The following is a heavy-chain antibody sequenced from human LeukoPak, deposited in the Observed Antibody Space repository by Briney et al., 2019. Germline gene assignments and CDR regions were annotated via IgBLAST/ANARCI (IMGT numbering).Heavy chain of an antibody. Sequence: PSETLSLTCAVSGYSISSGYYWGWIRQPPGKGLEWIGSIYHSGSTYYNPSLKSRVTISVDTSKNQFPLKLSSVTAADTAVYYCARRPKGYCSGGSCYPFDYWGQGTLVTVSS. D-gene: IGHD2-15*01. J-gene: IGHJ4*02. CDR2: IYHSGST. V-gene: IGHV4-38-2*01. CDR3: ARRPKGYCSGGSCYPFDY. CDR1: GYSISSGYY.